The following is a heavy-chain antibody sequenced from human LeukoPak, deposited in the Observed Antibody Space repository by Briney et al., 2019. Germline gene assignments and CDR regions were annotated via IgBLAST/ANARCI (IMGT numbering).Heavy chain of an antibody. V-gene: IGHV6-1*01. CDR2: TYYRSKWYN. CDR1: GDSVSSNSAA. Sequence: SQTLSLTCAISGDSVSSNSAAWNWIRQSPSRGLEWLGRTYYRSKWYNDYAVSVKSRIAINPDTSKNQFSLQPNSVTPEDTAVYYCAREVRFLEWRGVDYWGQGTLVTVSS. D-gene: IGHD3-3*01. CDR3: AREVRFLEWRGVDY. J-gene: IGHJ4*02.